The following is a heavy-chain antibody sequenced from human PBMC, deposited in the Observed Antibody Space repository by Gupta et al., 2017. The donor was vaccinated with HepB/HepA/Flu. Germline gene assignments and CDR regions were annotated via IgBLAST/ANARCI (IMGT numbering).Heavy chain of an antibody. Sequence: QVQLVESGGGVVQPGRSLRLSCAASGFTFSSYGMHWVRQVPGKGLEWVALISHDGNHNYYADSVKGRFTISRDNSKNTLYLQMNRLRTEDTAVYYCAKMEGAAYYYYDLVVWGQGTTVTVSS. V-gene: IGHV3-30*18. CDR3: AKMEGAAYYYYDLVV. CDR1: GFTFSSYG. CDR2: ISHDGNHN. D-gene: IGHD2-21*01. J-gene: IGHJ6*02.